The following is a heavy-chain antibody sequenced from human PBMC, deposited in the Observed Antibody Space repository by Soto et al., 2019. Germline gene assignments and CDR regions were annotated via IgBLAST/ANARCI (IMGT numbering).Heavy chain of an antibody. CDR1: GGSISSGDYY. Sequence: SETLSLTCTVSGGSISSGDYYWSWIRQPPGKGLEWIGYIYYSGSTYYNPSLKSRVTISVDTSKNQFSLKLSSVTAADTAVYYCARAYYYDSSGHYYFDYWGQGTLVTVSS. J-gene: IGHJ4*02. CDR2: IYYSGST. V-gene: IGHV4-30-4*01. D-gene: IGHD3-22*01. CDR3: ARAYYYDSSGHYYFDY.